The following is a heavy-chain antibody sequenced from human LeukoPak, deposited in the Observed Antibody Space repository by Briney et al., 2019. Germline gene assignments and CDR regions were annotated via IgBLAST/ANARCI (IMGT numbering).Heavy chain of an antibody. CDR3: ARDLSGLERLGEHNWFDP. CDR1: GGTFSSYA. D-gene: IGHD1-1*01. CDR2: IIPIFGTA. V-gene: IGHV1-69*06. Sequence: ASVKVSCKASGGTFSSYAISWVRQAPGQGLEWMGRIIPIFGTANYAQKFQGRVTITADKSTSTAYMELSSLRSEDTAVYYCARDLSGLERLGEHNWFDPWGQGTLVTVSS. J-gene: IGHJ5*02.